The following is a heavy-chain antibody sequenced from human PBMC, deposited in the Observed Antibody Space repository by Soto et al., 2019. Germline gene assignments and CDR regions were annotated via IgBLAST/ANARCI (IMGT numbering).Heavy chain of an antibody. CDR2: IYPGDSDT. CDR3: ARQSIAVAGIRAFDI. V-gene: IGHV5-51*01. J-gene: IGHJ3*02. CDR1: GYSFTSYW. Sequence: GESLKISCKGSGYSFTSYWIGWVRQMPGKGLEWMGIIYPGDSDTRYSPSFQGQVTISADKSISTAYLQWSSLKASDTAMYYCARQSIAVAGIRAFDIWGQWTMVTVSS. D-gene: IGHD6-19*01.